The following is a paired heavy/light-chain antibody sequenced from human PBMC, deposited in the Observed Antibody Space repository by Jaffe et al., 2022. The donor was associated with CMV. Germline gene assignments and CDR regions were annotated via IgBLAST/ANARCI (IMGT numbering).Light chain of an antibody. Sequence: DIVMTQSPLSLPVTPGEPASISCRSSQSLLHSNGYNYLDWYLQKPGQSPQLLIYLGSNRASGVPDRFSGSGSGTDFTLKISRVEAEDVGVYYCMQALQTLNTFGQGTKLEIK. V-gene: IGKV2-28*01. CDR1: QSLLHSNGYNY. J-gene: IGKJ2*01. CDR3: MQALQTLNT. CDR2: LGS.
Heavy chain of an antibody. V-gene: IGHV4-34*01. Sequence: QVQLQQWGAGLLKPSETLSLTCAVYGGSFSGYYWSWIRQPPGKGLEWIGEINHSGSTNYNPSLKSRVTISVDTSKNQFSLKLSSVTAADTAVYYCARGGGGWDIVVVNYYYGMDVWGQGTTVTVSS. CDR1: GGSFSGYY. D-gene: IGHD2-2*01. CDR3: ARGGGGWDIVVVNYYYGMDV. J-gene: IGHJ6*02. CDR2: INHSGST.